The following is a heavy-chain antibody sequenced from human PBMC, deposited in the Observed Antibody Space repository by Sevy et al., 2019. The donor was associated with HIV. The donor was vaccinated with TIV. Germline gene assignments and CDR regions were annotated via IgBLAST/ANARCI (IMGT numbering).Heavy chain of an antibody. CDR3: ARAPIVLVVAAPRGHAFDI. Sequence: SETLSLTCTVSGGSISSGDYYWSWIRQPPGKGLEWIGYIYYSGSTYYNPSLKSRVTISVDTSKNQFSLKLSSVTAADTAVYYCARAPIVLVVAAPRGHAFDIWGQGTMVTVSS. J-gene: IGHJ3*02. D-gene: IGHD2-15*01. V-gene: IGHV4-30-4*01. CDR1: GGSISSGDYY. CDR2: IYYSGST.